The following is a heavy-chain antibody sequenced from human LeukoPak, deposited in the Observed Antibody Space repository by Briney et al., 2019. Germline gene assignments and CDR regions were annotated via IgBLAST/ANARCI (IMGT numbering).Heavy chain of an antibody. J-gene: IGHJ3*02. CDR1: GGTFSSYA. D-gene: IGHD1-14*01. CDR2: IIPIFGTA. V-gene: IGHV1-69*13. Sequence: VASVKVSCKASGGTFSSYAISWVRQAPGQGLEWMGGIIPIFGTANYAQKFQGRVTITADESTSTAYMELSSLRSEDTAVYYCARERAEGGHAFDIWGQGTMVTVSS. CDR3: ARERAEGGHAFDI.